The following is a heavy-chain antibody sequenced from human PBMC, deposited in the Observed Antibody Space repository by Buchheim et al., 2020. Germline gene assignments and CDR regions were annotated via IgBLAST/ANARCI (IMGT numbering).Heavy chain of an antibody. V-gene: IGHV4-39*01. CDR2: IYHGGGI. D-gene: IGHD4-11*01. CDR1: GDSIGSNTYY. CDR3: ARLGNSNYDWSDS. Sequence: QVQLQESGPGLVKPSETLSLTCTVSGDSIGSNTYYWGWIRQPPGKGLEWIGTIYHGGGIYYNPTLKGRVTISVDTSKNQFSLSLSSVTAAETAVYYCARLGNSNYDWSDSWGRGTL. J-gene: IGHJ4*02.